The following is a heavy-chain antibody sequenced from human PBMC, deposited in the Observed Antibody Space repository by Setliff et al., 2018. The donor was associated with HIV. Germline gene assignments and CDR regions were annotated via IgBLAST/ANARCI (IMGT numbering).Heavy chain of an antibody. CDR3: ARDRSGGDAFDI. V-gene: IGHV3-23*01. CDR2: ISGNGGST. Sequence: GGSLRLSCEASGFTFSSYAMSWVRQAPGKGLEWVSAISGNGGSTYSADSVKGRFTISRDNSKNTLYLQMNSLRADDTAVYYCARDRSGGDAFDIWGQGTMVTVSS. D-gene: IGHD2-15*01. J-gene: IGHJ3*02. CDR1: GFTFSSYA.